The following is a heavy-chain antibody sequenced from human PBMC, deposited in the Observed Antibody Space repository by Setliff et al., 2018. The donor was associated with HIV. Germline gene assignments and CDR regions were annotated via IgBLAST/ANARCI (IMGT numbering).Heavy chain of an antibody. CDR2: IYSGGST. J-gene: IGHJ4*02. Sequence: PGGSLRLSCAASEFTVSGYYMAWVRQAPGKGLEWVSTIYSGGSTYHADSVKGRFTLSRDSSKNTLSLQMNSLRPEDTAVYYCARVRLYNAALDYWGQGTLVTVSS. CDR1: EFTVSGYY. D-gene: IGHD3-10*01. CDR3: ARVRLYNAALDY. V-gene: IGHV3-66*02.